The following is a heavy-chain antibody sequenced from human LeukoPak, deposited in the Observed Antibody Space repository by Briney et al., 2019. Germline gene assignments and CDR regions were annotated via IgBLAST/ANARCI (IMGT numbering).Heavy chain of an antibody. V-gene: IGHV4-59*01. CDR1: GGSISSYY. CDR3: ARDLYMSSGSYYGYYYYGMDV. J-gene: IGHJ6*02. D-gene: IGHD3-10*01. Sequence: SETLSLTCTVFGGSISSYYWSWIRQPPGKGLEWIGYIYYSGSTNYNPSLKSRVTISVDTSKNQFSLKLSSVTAADTAVYYCARDLYMSSGSYYGYYYYGMDVWGQGTTVTVSS. CDR2: IYYSGST.